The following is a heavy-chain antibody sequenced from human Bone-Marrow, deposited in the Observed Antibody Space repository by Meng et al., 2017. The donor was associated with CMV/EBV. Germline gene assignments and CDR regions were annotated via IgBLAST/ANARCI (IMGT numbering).Heavy chain of an antibody. CDR1: GYTFTTYG. Sequence: ASVKVSCKASGYTFTTYGIRWVRQAPGHGLEWRGWISAYNGNTNYTQKLQGRVTMNTDTSTSTAYMELRSLRSDDTALYYCARDVVVVPPAIKFRGYYGMDVWGQGTTVTVSS. V-gene: IGHV1-18*01. CDR3: ARDVVVVPPAIKFRGYYGMDV. J-gene: IGHJ6*02. CDR2: ISAYNGNT. D-gene: IGHD2-2*02.